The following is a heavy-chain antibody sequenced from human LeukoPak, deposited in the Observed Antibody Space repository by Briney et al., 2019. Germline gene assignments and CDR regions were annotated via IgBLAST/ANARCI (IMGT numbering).Heavy chain of an antibody. Sequence: SQTLSLTCTVSGDSISGDDYYWSWIPQPPGKGLECIGYIYYIGSTYYNPSLRSRLTISIDTSKNQFSLKLSSVTAADTAVYYCAQWVAAAGAWFDPWGQGTLVTVSS. V-gene: IGHV4-30-4*01. CDR3: AQWVAAAGAWFDP. CDR2: IYYIGST. J-gene: IGHJ5*02. CDR1: GDSISGDDYY. D-gene: IGHD6-13*01.